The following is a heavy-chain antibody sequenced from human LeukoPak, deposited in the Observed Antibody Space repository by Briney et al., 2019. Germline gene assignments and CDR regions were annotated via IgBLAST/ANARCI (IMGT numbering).Heavy chain of an antibody. CDR2: ISGSAGST. D-gene: IGHD3-22*01. V-gene: IGHV3-23*01. Sequence: GGSLRLSCAASGFSFSSYAMSWVRQAPGKGLEWVSIISGSAGSTDYADSVKGRFTISRDNSKNTLYLQMNTLRAEDTAVYYCAKATDGSSGYWYYYGMDVRGQGTTVTVSS. J-gene: IGHJ6*02. CDR1: GFSFSSYA. CDR3: AKATDGSSGYWYYYGMDV.